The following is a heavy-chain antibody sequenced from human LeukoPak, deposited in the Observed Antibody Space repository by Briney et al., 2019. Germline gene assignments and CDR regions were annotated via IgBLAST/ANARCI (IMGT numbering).Heavy chain of an antibody. D-gene: IGHD3-22*01. CDR2: ISSSSDYI. CDR1: GFTFNNYN. Sequence: GGSLRLSCAASGFTFNNYNMNWVRQAPGKGLEWVSSISSSSDYIYYADSVKGRFTISRDNSKNTLYLQMNSLRAEDTAVYYCAKDRWHMIVVAQLAFDIWGQGTMVTVSS. CDR3: AKDRWHMIVVAQLAFDI. V-gene: IGHV3-21*01. J-gene: IGHJ3*02.